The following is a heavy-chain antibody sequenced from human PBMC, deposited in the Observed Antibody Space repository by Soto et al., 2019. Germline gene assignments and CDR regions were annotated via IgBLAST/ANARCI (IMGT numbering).Heavy chain of an antibody. J-gene: IGHJ6*02. CDR2: IYYSGST. CDR1: GGSISSGGYY. D-gene: IGHD3-22*01. Sequence: SETLSLTCTVSGGSISSGGYYWSWIRQHPGKGLEWIGYIYYSGSTYYNPSLKSRVTISVDTSKNQSSLKLSSVTAADTAVYYCARDAKWLLPPTDYGMDVWGQGTTVTVSS. V-gene: IGHV4-31*03. CDR3: ARDAKWLLPPTDYGMDV.